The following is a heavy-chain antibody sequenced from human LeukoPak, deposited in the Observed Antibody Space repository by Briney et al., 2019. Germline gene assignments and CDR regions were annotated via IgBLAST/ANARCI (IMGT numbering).Heavy chain of an antibody. Sequence: GGSLRLSCAASGFTLSTSWMTWVRQAPGKGLEWVANIKQDGSEKFYVDSVKGRFTISRDNAKNSLDLQMNSLRAEDTAVYYCARARASSGWRDYWGQGTLVTVSS. CDR1: GFTLSTSW. J-gene: IGHJ4*02. V-gene: IGHV3-7*03. CDR3: ARARASSGWRDY. D-gene: IGHD6-19*01. CDR2: IKQDGSEK.